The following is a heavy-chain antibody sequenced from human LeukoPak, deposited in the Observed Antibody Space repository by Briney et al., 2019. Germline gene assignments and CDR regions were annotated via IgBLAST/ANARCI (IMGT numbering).Heavy chain of an antibody. Sequence: PGGSLRLSCAASGFTFSSYWMHWVRQAPGKGLVWVSRINSDGSSTSYADSVKGRFTIFRDNAKNTLYLQMNSLRAEDTAVYYCARGAVTTMYYYYGMDVWGQGTTVTVSS. CDR2: INSDGSST. J-gene: IGHJ6*02. D-gene: IGHD4-17*01. CDR1: GFTFSSYW. CDR3: ARGAVTTMYYYYGMDV. V-gene: IGHV3-74*01.